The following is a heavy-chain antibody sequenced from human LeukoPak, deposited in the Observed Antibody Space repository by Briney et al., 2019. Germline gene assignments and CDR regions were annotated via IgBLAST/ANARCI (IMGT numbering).Heavy chain of an antibody. CDR3: ARSIPYGTTWYGRSDY. CDR1: GFTFSSYA. D-gene: IGHD6-13*01. CDR2: IKPDGTTK. Sequence: GGSLRLSCAASGFTFSSYAMHWVRQAPGKGLEWVANIKPDGTTKFYVDSVKGRFTISRDNALNSLYLQMNSLRAEDTAIYYCARSIPYGTTWYGRSDYWGQGTLVTVSS. J-gene: IGHJ4*02. V-gene: IGHV3-7*03.